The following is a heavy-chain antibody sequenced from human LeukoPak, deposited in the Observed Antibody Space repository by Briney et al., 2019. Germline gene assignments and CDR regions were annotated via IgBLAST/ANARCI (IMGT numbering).Heavy chain of an antibody. J-gene: IGHJ4*02. D-gene: IGHD2-2*03. CDR1: GFSFSNYP. Sequence: GRSLRLSCAASGFSFSNYPMHWVRQAPGKGLEWVAVISNDGNDKHNADSVKGRFTVSRDNAKNTLYLQMNSLRVEDTAMYYCATDSYGYFDYWGQGALVTVSS. V-gene: IGHV3-30-3*01. CDR2: ISNDGNDK. CDR3: ATDSYGYFDY.